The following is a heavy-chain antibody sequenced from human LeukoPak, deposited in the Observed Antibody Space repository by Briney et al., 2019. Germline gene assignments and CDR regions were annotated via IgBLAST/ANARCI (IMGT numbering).Heavy chain of an antibody. D-gene: IGHD6-19*01. J-gene: IGHJ4*02. CDR2: IYNSGST. CDR1: GGSVSSGSYY. V-gene: IGHV4-61*01. CDR3: AGRSRSGWYYDY. Sequence: PSETLSLTCTVSGGSVSSGSYYWSWIRQPPGKGLEWIGYIYNSGSTSYNPSLKSRVMISVDTPKNQFSLKLSTVTAADTAVYFCAGRSRSGWYYDYWGQGTLVTVSS.